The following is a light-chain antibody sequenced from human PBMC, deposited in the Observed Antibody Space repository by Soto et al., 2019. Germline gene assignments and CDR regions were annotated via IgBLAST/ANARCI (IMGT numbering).Light chain of an antibody. CDR1: YRDIGAYNY. Sequence: QSSLTQPPSASGSPGQSVTIPCTGTYRDIGAYNYVSWYQQRPGEAPKLIIYEVSKRPSGVPDRFSGSKSGNTASLTISGLQAEDEADYYCCSYAGSYTYVFGTGTKVTVL. CDR2: EVS. CDR3: CSYAGSYTYV. J-gene: IGLJ1*01. V-gene: IGLV2-8*01.